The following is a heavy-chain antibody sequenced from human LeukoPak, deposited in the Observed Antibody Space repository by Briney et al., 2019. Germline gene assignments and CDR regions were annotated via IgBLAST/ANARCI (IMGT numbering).Heavy chain of an antibody. CDR1: GGSISSYY. J-gene: IGHJ4*02. V-gene: IGHV4-4*07. D-gene: IGHD3-16*02. CDR2: IYSSGST. CDR3: AKGGYLSYYFDL. Sequence: SETLSLTCTVSGGSISSYYWGWIRQPAGKGLEWIGRIYSSGSTNYNPSLKSRVTLSVDTSKNQFSLKLSSVTAADTAVYYCAKGGYLSYYFDLWGRGTPVPVSS.